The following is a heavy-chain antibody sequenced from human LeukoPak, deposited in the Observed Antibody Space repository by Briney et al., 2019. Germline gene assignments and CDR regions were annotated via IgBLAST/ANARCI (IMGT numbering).Heavy chain of an antibody. CDR3: AASHSSSWPFGY. D-gene: IGHD6-13*01. J-gene: IGHJ4*02. CDR2: IYTSGSI. V-gene: IGHV4-61*02. CDR1: GGSIGSGSYY. Sequence: SETLSLTCTVSGGSIGSGSYYWSWIRQPAGKALEWIGRIYTSGSINYNPSLKSRVTISVDTSKNQFSLKLSSVTAADTAVYYCAASHSSSWPFGYWGQGTLVTVSS.